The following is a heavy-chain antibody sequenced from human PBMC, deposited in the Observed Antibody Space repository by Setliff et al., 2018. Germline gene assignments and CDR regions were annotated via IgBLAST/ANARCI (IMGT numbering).Heavy chain of an antibody. CDR1: GGPISSAPYY. CDR3: ARVTGFLYIDV. CDR2: IYTSWSS. D-gene: IGHD3-3*01. Sequence: TLSLTCTVSGGPISSAPYYWSWIRQPAGKGPEWIGHIYTSWSSNYNPSLKSRVTMSIDTSKNQFSLNLSSVTAADTAVYYCARVTGFLYIDVWGKGTTVTVSS. V-gene: IGHV4-61*09. J-gene: IGHJ6*03.